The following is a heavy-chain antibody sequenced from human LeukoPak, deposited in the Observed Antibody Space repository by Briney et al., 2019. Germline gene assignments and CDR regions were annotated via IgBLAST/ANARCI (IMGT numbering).Heavy chain of an antibody. D-gene: IGHD1-20*01. CDR1: GDTFTSYD. V-gene: IGHV1-8*01. CDR3: ARGPATYNWNDDGGFDY. Sequence: ASVKVSCKASGDTFTSYDINWVRQATGQGLEWMGWMNPNSGNTGSAQKFQGRVTFTRNTSISTAYMELGSLRSEDTAVYYCARGPATYNWNDDGGFDYWGQGTLVTVSS. J-gene: IGHJ4*02. CDR2: MNPNSGNT.